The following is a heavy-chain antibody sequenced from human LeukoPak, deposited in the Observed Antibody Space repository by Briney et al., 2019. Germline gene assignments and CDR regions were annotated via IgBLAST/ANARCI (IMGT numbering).Heavy chain of an antibody. CDR2: INSDGSST. CDR1: GFTFSSYW. Sequence: PGGSLRLSCAASGFTFSSYWMHWVRQAPGKGLVWVSRINSDGSSTSYADSVKGRFTISRDNAKNTLYLQMNSLRAEDTAVYYCARNGVVLRYFDWPRGHYYYYGMDVWGQGTTVTVSS. D-gene: IGHD3-9*01. CDR3: ARNGVVLRYFDWPRGHYYYYGMDV. V-gene: IGHV3-74*01. J-gene: IGHJ6*02.